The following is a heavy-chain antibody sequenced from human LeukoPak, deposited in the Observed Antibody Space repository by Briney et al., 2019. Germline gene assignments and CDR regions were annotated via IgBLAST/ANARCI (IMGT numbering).Heavy chain of an antibody. D-gene: IGHD5-18*01. CDR2: IYYSGST. Sequence: SETLSLTCTVSGGSISSYYWSWIRQPPGKGLEWIGYIYYSGSTNYNPSLKSRVTISVDTSKNQFSLKLSSVTAADTAVYYCASYGVDTAMGYFDYWGQGTLVTVSS. CDR1: GGSISSYY. V-gene: IGHV4-59*12. J-gene: IGHJ4*02. CDR3: ASYGVDTAMGYFDY.